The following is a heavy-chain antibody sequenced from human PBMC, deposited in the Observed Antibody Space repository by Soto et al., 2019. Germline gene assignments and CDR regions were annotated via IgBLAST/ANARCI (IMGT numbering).Heavy chain of an antibody. CDR1: GFTFSSYA. CDR2: ISYDGGNK. Sequence: QVQLVESGGGVVQPGRSLRLSCAASGFTFSSYAMHWVRQAPGKGLEWVAVISYDGGNKYYADSVKGRFTISRDISKNTLYLQMNSLRPEDTAVYYCARAGGLLLDYWGQGTLVTVSS. J-gene: IGHJ4*02. D-gene: IGHD2-15*01. CDR3: ARAGGLLLDY. V-gene: IGHV3-30-3*01.